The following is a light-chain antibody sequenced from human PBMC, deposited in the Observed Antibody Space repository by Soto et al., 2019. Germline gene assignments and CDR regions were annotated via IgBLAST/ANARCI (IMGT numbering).Light chain of an antibody. CDR1: QTISSW. Sequence: DTHMTQSPSTQPWSVGDRVTIICRASQTISSWLAWYQQKPGKAPDLLIYDASRLAGGVPSRFSGSESGTEFTLTIGSLQPDDFATYFCQQYYNYSTFGQGTKVDI. J-gene: IGKJ1*01. CDR2: DAS. V-gene: IGKV1-5*02. CDR3: QQYYNYST.